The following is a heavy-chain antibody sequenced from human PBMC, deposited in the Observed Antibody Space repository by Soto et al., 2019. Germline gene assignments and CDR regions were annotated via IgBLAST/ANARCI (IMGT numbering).Heavy chain of an antibody. D-gene: IGHD3-9*01. V-gene: IGHV4-59*08. CDR1: GGSISSYY. J-gene: IGHJ4*02. Sequence: SETLSLTCTVSGGSISSYYWSWIRQPPGKGLEWIGYIYYSGSTNYNPSLKSRVTISVDTSKNQFSLKLSSVTAADTAVYYCARHYYDILTGYYTFFDYWGQGTLVTVSS. CDR3: ARHYYDILTGYYTFFDY. CDR2: IYYSGST.